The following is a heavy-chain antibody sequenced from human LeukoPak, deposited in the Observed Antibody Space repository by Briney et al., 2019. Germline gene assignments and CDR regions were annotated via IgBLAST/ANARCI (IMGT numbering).Heavy chain of an antibody. D-gene: IGHD5-18*01. CDR3: ARAGYSYGLNWFDP. V-gene: IGHV4-59*01. CDR2: IYYSGST. CDR1: GGSISSYY. Sequence: PSETLSLTCTVSGGSISSYYWSWIRQPPGKGLEWIGYIYYSGSTNYNPSLKSRVTISVDTSKNQFSLKLSSVTAADTAVYYCARAGYSYGLNWFDPGGQGTLVTVSS. J-gene: IGHJ5*02.